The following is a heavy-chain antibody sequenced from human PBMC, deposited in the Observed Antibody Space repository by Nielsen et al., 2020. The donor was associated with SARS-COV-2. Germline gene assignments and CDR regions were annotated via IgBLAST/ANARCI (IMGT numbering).Heavy chain of an antibody. CDR3: AKEGNSGSAYDQ. D-gene: IGHD1-26*01. CDR2: ISPSGDSI. Sequence: GESLKISCAASGFTFSSYAMTWVRQAPGKGLEWVSAISPSGDSIYYADSVKGRFTISRNNSKNTLYLQMNSLRAEDTAVYYCAKEGNSGSAYDQWGQGTLVTVSS. J-gene: IGHJ5*02. CDR1: GFTFSSYA. V-gene: IGHV3-23*01.